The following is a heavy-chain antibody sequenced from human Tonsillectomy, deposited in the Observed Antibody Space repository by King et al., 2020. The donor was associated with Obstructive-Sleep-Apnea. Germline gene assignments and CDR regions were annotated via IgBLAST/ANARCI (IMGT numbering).Heavy chain of an antibody. V-gene: IGHV3-30*02. CDR2: IRYDGSKK. J-gene: IGHJ4*02. CDR3: AKEAGYFDY. Sequence: VQLVESGGGVVQPGGSLRLSCATSGFTFSNYGMHWVRQAPGKGLEWVAFIRYDGSKKYYGDSVKGRFTISRDNSKNTLYLQMNSLRAEDTAVYYCAKEAGYFDYWGQGTLVTVSS. CDR1: GFTFSNYG.